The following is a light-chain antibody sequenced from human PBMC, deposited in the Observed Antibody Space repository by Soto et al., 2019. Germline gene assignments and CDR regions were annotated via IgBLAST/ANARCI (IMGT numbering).Light chain of an antibody. CDR2: GAS. V-gene: IGKV3-15*01. CDR3: QQYDTWPSWT. CDR1: QSVSSN. J-gene: IGKJ1*01. Sequence: EIVMPQYPATLSVSPGERATLSCRASQSVSSNLAWYQQKPGQAPRLLIYGASTRATDIPARFSGSGSGTEFTLTISSLQSEDFAVYYCQQYDTWPSWTFGQGTKV.